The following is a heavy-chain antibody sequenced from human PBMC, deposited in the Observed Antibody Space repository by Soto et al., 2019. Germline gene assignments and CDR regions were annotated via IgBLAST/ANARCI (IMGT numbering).Heavy chain of an antibody. J-gene: IGHJ4*02. V-gene: IGHV4-34*01. Sequence: QVQLQQWGAGLVKPSETLSLSCAVYGQSFSGHSWAWIRQPPGKGLEWMVEINESGSTYYNPSLKSRVTISTATSKNQFSLKLSSVSAADTAAYFCARGSGIVALPGELEDVNYDYWGQGTLVNVSS. CDR2: INESGST. CDR1: GQSFSGHS. D-gene: IGHD1-1*01. CDR3: ARGSGIVALPGELEDVNYDY.